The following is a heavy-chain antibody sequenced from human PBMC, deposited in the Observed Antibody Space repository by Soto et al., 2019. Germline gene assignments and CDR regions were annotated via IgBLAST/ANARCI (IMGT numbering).Heavy chain of an antibody. CDR1: GYRFTIYW. V-gene: IGHV5-10-1*01. CDR3: ARGYSSSSGGLYYYYGMDV. J-gene: IGHJ6*02. Sequence: GESLKISCKGSGYRFTIYWISWLRQMPGKGLEWMGKINPRDSKTKYSPSFQGHVTFSVDKSISSAHLQWNSLRASDTAMYYCARGYSSSSGGLYYYYGMDVWGQGTTVTVSS. D-gene: IGHD6-6*01. CDR2: INPRDSKT.